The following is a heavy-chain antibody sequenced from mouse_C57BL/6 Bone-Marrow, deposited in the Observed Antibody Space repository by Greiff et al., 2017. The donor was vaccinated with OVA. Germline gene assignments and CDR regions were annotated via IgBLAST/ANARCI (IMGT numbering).Heavy chain of an antibody. CDR2: IDPSDSYT. D-gene: IGHD2-3*01. CDR3: AREGGYYPFAY. CDR1: GYTFTSYW. Sequence: QVQLQQPGAELVMPGASVKLSCKASGYTFTSYWMHWVKQRPGQGLEWIGEIDPSDSYTNYNQKFKGKSTLTVDKSSSTADMQLSSLTSEDSAVYYCAREGGYYPFAYWGQGTLVTVSA. J-gene: IGHJ3*01. V-gene: IGHV1-69*01.